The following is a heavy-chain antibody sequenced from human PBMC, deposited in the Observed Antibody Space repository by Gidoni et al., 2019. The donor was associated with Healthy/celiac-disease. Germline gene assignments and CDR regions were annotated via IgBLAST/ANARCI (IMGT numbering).Heavy chain of an antibody. D-gene: IGHD5-18*01. Sequence: QVQLVESGGCVVHPARSLRLSCSVSVFTFRRYSMPWVGQAPGKGLEWVAVISYDGSNKEYADSVKGRFTISRDNSKNTLYLQMNSLRAEDTAVYYCAKGYSYGVRYYYYGMDVWGQGTTVTVSS. V-gene: IGHV3-30-3*01. J-gene: IGHJ6*02. CDR2: ISYDGSNK. CDR3: AKGYSYGVRYYYYGMDV. CDR1: VFTFRRYS.